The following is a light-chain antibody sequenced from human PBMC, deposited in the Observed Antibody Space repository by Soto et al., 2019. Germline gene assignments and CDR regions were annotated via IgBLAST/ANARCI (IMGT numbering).Light chain of an antibody. Sequence: EMVLTQSPATLSLSPGERATLSCRASQSVSSSYLAWYQQKPGQAPRLLIYGASSRATGIPDRFSGSGSGTDFTLTISSLQPDDFATYYCQQYNSYPWTFGQGTKVDIK. CDR2: GAS. CDR1: QSVSSSY. CDR3: QQYNSYPWT. J-gene: IGKJ1*01. V-gene: IGKV3-20*01.